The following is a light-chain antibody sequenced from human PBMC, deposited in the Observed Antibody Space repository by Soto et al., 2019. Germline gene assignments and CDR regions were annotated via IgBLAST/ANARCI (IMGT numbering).Light chain of an antibody. J-gene: IGLJ2*01. CDR1: SSNIGNNP. Sequence: QSVLTQPPSASGTPGQRVTISCSGSSSNIGNNPVTWYQQLPGTAPKLLIYTNNQRPSGGPARCSCCKSCSSASLVISGLLYEDEAAYYCASWDDSLIGVVFGGGTKLTVL. CDR3: ASWDDSLIGVV. V-gene: IGLV1-44*01. CDR2: TNN.